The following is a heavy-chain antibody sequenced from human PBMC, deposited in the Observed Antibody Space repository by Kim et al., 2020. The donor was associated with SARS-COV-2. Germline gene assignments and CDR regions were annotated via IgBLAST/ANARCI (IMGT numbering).Heavy chain of an antibody. D-gene: IGHD6-13*01. J-gene: IGHJ4*02. V-gene: IGHV3-33*01. Sequence: YADAVKGRFTMSRDNSKNTLYLQMNSLRAEDTAVYYCAREPRSSWYYFDYWGQGTLVTVSS. CDR3: AREPRSSWYYFDY.